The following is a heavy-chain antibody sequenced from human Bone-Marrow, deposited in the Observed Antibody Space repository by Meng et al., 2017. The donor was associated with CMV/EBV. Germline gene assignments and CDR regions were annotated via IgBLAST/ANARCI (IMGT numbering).Heavy chain of an antibody. V-gene: IGHV1-18*01. J-gene: IGHJ6*02. CDR1: GYTFTSYG. CDR3: ARDLWELLPTDGMDV. CDR2: ISAYNGNT. Sequence: ASVKVSCKASGYTFTSYGISWVRQAPGQGLEWMGWISAYNGNTNYAQKLQGRVTMTRDTSISTAYMELSRLRSDDTAVYYCARDLWELLPTDGMDVWGQGTTVTVSS. D-gene: IGHD1-26*01.